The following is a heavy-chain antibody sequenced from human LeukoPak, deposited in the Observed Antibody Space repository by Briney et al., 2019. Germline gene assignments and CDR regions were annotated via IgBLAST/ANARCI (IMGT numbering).Heavy chain of an antibody. Sequence: SETLSLTCTVSGGSISRNSYYWGWIRQPPGKGLEWIGSIDYSRSTYYNPSLKSRVTISVDTSKNQFSLKLNSVTAADTAVYYCARGGGWLFSNDAFDFWGQGTMVTVSS. CDR1: GGSISRNSYY. D-gene: IGHD3-22*01. CDR3: ARGGGWLFSNDAFDF. CDR2: IDYSRST. V-gene: IGHV4-39*07. J-gene: IGHJ3*01.